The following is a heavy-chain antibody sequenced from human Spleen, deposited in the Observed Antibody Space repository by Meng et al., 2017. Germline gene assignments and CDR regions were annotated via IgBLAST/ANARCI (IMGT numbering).Heavy chain of an antibody. V-gene: IGHV3-NL1*01. CDR2: IYTGGST. D-gene: IGHD5-12*01. J-gene: IGHJ6*02. CDR1: GFTFNSYG. Sequence: GESLKISCAASGFTFNSYGMHWVRQGPGKGLEWVSVIYTGGSTYYADSVKGRFTISRDTFRNTVYLQMNSLRVEDTAIYYCASPGGWLRLWEAEDYSYYGMDVWGHGTTVTVSS. CDR3: ASPGGWLRLWEAEDYSYYGMDV.